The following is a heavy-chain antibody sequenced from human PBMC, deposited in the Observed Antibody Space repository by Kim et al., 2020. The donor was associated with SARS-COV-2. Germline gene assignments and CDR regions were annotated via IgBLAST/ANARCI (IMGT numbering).Heavy chain of an antibody. CDR1: EFTFSSYW. V-gene: IGHV3-7*04. J-gene: IGHJ4*01. CDR2: IKEDGSEK. CDR3: ARADYYGSGRLYKGGRFDC. Sequence: GGSLRLSCVTSEFTFSSYWMTWVRQAPGKGLEWVANIKEDGSEKYYVDSVKGRFTISRDNAKKSLYLQMNGLRADDTAVYFCARADYYGSGRLYKGGRFDCRGLRAQVTVSS. D-gene: IGHD3-10*01.